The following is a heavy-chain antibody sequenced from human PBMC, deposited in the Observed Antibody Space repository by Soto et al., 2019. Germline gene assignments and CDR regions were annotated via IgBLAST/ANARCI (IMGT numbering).Heavy chain of an antibody. J-gene: IGHJ4*02. V-gene: IGHV4-59*08. D-gene: IGHD6-19*01. CDR3: ARHLSSGRYDSPLDY. CDR2: ISYSGNT. Sequence: QVQLHESGPGLVKPSETLSLTCTVSGDSIRSYYWSWIRQTPGKGLEWIGYISYSGNTNYNTSLKTRVTMAVDTANNQFFLILNSVTAADTAVYYCARHLSSGRYDSPLDYWGQGTLVTVSS. CDR1: GDSIRSYY.